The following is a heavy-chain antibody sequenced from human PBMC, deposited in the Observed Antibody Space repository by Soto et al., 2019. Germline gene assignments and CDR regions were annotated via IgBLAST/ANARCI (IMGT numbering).Heavy chain of an antibody. D-gene: IGHD2-15*01. CDR2: INPSGGST. V-gene: IGHV1-46*01. Sequence: PGGSLRLSCAASGFTFSSYYMHWVRQAPGQGLEWMGIINPSGGSTSYAQKFQGRVTMTRDTSTSTVYMELSSLRSEDTAVYYCANIWYIGFCSGGSCYSQHRPSYYYYGMDVWGQGTTVTVSS. J-gene: IGHJ6*02. CDR3: ANIWYIGFCSGGSCYSQHRPSYYYYGMDV. CDR1: GFTFSSYY.